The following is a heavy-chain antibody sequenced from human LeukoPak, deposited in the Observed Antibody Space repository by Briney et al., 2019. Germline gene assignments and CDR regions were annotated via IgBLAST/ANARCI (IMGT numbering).Heavy chain of an antibody. CDR3: AKDGGQWLNYFDC. V-gene: IGHV3-30*02. CDR2: IRYDGNNK. D-gene: IGHD6-19*01. CDR1: GFTFSNYG. J-gene: IGHJ4*02. Sequence: GGSLRLSCAASGFTFSNYGLHWVRQAPGKGLEWVAFIRYDGNNKYYGDSVKGRFTISRDDSKSTLYLQMNSLRTEDTAVYYCAKDGGQWLNYFDCWGQGTLVTVSS.